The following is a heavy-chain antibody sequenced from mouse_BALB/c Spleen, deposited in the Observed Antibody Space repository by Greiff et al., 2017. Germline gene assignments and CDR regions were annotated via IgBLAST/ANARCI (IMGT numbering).Heavy chain of an antibody. J-gene: IGHJ3*01. CDR2: IYPGSGST. V-gene: IGHV1S22*01. CDR1: GYTFTSYW. D-gene: IGHD2-4*01. CDR3: TRNYDYDGGFAY. Sequence: LQQPGSELVRPGASVKLSCKASGYTFTSYWMHWVKQRPGQGLEWIGNIYPGSGSTNYDEKFKSKATLTVDTSSSTAYMQLSSLTSEDSAVYYCTRNYDYDGGFAYWGQGTLVTVSA.